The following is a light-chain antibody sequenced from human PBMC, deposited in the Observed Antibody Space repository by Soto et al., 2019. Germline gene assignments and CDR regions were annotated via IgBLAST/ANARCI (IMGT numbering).Light chain of an antibody. J-gene: IGKJ4*01. CDR3: QQYGSSPLT. V-gene: IGKV3-20*01. Sequence: EIVLTQSPGTLSLSPGERATLSCRASQSVSSSYLAWYQQKPGQAPRLLIYGASSRAPGIPDRFSGRGSGTAFTLTISRLEPEDFAVYYCQQYGSSPLTFGGGTKVEIK. CDR2: GAS. CDR1: QSVSSSY.